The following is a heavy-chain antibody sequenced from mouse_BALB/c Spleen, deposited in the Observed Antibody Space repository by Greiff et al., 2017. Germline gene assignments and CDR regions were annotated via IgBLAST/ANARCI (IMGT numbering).Heavy chain of an antibody. D-gene: IGHD2-1*01. Sequence: EVKVVESGGGLVQPGGSLKLSCAASGFTFSSYTMSWVRQTPEKRLEWVAYISNGGGSTYYPDTVKGRFTISRDNAKNTLYLQMSSLKSEDTAMYYCARHYGNSWFAYWGQGTLVTVSA. CDR2: ISNGGGST. CDR3: ARHYGNSWFAY. CDR1: GFTFSSYT. J-gene: IGHJ3*01. V-gene: IGHV5-12-2*01.